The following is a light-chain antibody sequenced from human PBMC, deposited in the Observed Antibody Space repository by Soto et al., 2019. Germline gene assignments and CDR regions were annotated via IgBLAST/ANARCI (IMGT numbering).Light chain of an antibody. V-gene: IGKV1-39*01. J-gene: IGKJ2*01. Sequence: DIQMTQTPLSLSASVGDRVTITCRASQSIDRHLNWYQQRPGKAPKLLIYAASSLQRGAPSRFSGSGSGTEFILTISSLQPEDFGIYYCQQSYRSLYTFGQGTKLEIK. CDR3: QQSYRSLYT. CDR2: AAS. CDR1: QSIDRH.